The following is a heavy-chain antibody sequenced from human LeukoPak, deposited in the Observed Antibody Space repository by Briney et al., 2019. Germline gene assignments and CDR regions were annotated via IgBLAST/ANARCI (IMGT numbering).Heavy chain of an antibody. V-gene: IGHV3-53*01. CDR1: GFTVSSSH. CDR3: ARGRSFIDY. J-gene: IGHJ4*02. D-gene: IGHD4-17*01. Sequence: GGSLRLSCAASGFTVSSSHMSWVRQAPGKGLEWVSTIYSGGSTYYADSVKGRFTISRDNAKNSLYLQMNSLRAEDTAVFYCARGRSFIDYWGQGTLVTVSS. CDR2: IYSGGST.